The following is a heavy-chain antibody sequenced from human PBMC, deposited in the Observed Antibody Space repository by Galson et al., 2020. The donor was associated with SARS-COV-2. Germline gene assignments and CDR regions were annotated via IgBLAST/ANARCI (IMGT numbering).Heavy chain of an antibody. Sequence: GSLRLSCAASGFPFNVYAMHWVRQAPGKGLEWVAVISYDETNKSYADSVKGRFTISRDNSKNTLYLHMNSLRPEDTAVYYCATGGTVITLGDSWGQGTLVTVSS. CDR2: ISYDETNK. V-gene: IGHV3-30*04. CDR1: GFPFNVYA. D-gene: IGHD3-16*01. CDR3: ATGGTVITLGDS. J-gene: IGHJ4*02.